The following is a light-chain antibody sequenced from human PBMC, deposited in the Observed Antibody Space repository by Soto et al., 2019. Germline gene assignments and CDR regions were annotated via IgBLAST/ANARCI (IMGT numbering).Light chain of an antibody. CDR1: QGVSSW. J-gene: IGKJ2*01. CDR2: AAS. CDR3: QQYDSLPYT. V-gene: IGKV1-5*01. Sequence: DVQLTQSPSTLSASVGDRVTITCRASQGVSSWLAWYQQKPGKAPKLLIYAASTLESGVPSRFSGSGSGTEFTLTISSLQPDDFATYYCQQYDSLPYTFGQGTRLEIK.